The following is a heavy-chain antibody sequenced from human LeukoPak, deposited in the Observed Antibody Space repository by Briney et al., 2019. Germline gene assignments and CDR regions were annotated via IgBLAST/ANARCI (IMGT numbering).Heavy chain of an antibody. D-gene: IGHD2-2*01. CDR3: AGSSTSSNAYFDY. V-gene: IGHV1-69*13. Sequence: SVKVSCKASGCTFSSYAISWVRRAPGQGLAWMGGIIPIFGTANYAQKFQGRVTITADESTSTAYMELSSLRSEDTAVYYCAGSSTSSNAYFDYWGQGTLVTVSS. CDR2: IIPIFGTA. CDR1: GCTFSSYA. J-gene: IGHJ4*02.